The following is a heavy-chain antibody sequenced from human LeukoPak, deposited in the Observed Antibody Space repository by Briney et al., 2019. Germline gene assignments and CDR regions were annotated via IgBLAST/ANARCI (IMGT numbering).Heavy chain of an antibody. CDR3: ATDRDNSDWQKRFDS. CDR2: INQDASEI. J-gene: IGHJ4*02. Sequence: VGSLRLSCAASGFTFSTYWMNWYRQAPGKGLEWVGNINQDASEINYLDSVRGRFTISRDNAKNSLHLQMNSLRAEDTAVYYCATDRDNSDWQKRFDSWGQGTLVTVSS. D-gene: IGHD2-21*02. V-gene: IGHV3-7*01. CDR1: GFTFSTYW.